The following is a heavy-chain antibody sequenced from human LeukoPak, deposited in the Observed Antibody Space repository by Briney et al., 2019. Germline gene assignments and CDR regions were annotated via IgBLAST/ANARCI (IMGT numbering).Heavy chain of an antibody. V-gene: IGHV3-21*01. D-gene: IGHD5-12*01. CDR1: GLTFSSDR. J-gene: IGHJ5*02. Sequence: GGSLRLSRAASGLTFSSDRMNWFRQAPGKGLEWVSSISSSSSYIYYADSVKGRFTISRDNAKNSLYLQMNSLRAEDTAVYYCARVNGGYGGYWFDPWGQGTLVTVSS. CDR3: ARVNGGYGGYWFDP. CDR2: ISSSSSYI.